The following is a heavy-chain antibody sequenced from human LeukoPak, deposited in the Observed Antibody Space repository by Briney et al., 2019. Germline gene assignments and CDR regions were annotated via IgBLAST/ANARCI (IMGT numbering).Heavy chain of an antibody. V-gene: IGHV1-8*01. Sequence: ASVKVSCKASGYTFTSYDINWVRQATGQGLEWMGWMNPNSGNTGYAQKFQGRVTMTRDTAISTAYLELSSLTSDDTAVYYCARDRYCGGGTCYYLLFDYWGQGTLVTVSS. CDR1: GYTFTSYD. CDR2: MNPNSGNT. CDR3: ARDRYCGGGTCYYLLFDY. D-gene: IGHD2-15*01. J-gene: IGHJ4*02.